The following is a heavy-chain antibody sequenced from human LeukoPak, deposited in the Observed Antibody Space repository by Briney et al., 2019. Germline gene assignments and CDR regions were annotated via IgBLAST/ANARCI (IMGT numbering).Heavy chain of an antibody. CDR2: ISYDGSNK. V-gene: IGHV3-30-3*01. CDR3: ARSRLMDEQWLVPMVY. CDR1: GFTFSSYA. J-gene: IGHJ4*02. Sequence: GGSLRLSCAASGFTFSSYAMHWVRQAPGKGLEWVAVISYDGSNKYYADSVKGRFTISRDNSKNTLYLQMNSLRAADTAVYYCARSRLMDEQWLVPMVYWGQGTLVTVSS. D-gene: IGHD6-19*01.